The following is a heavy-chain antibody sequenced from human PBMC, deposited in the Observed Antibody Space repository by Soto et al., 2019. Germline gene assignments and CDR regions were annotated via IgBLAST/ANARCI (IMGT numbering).Heavy chain of an antibody. CDR3: AKDGLREFWYSYMAV. CDR1: GFTFSSHA. V-gene: IGHV3-23*01. D-gene: IGHD3-10*01. J-gene: IGHJ6*03. Sequence: EVQLLESGGGLGQPGGSLRLSCAASGFTFSSHAMTWVRQAPGKGLEWVSTVTGSGDSTFYADSVKGRFTISRDNSKTPRYLQMNSRRAEDPAVYSCAKDGLREFWYSYMAVWGKGTRSPSP. CDR2: VTGSGDST.